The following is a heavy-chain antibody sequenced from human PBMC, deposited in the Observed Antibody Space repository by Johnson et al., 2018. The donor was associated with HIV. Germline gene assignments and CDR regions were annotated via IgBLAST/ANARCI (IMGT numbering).Heavy chain of an antibody. J-gene: IGHJ3*02. Sequence: VQLVESGGGVVQPGMSLRVSCAASGFTFSSYAMHWVRQAPGRGLEWVSSISGSGGSTYYADSVKGQFTISRDNSKNSLYLQMNSLRAEDTALYYCARAGYSNYDRAFDIWGQGTMVTVSS. V-gene: IGHV3-23*04. CDR2: ISGSGGST. CDR1: GFTFSSYA. CDR3: ARAGYSNYDRAFDI. D-gene: IGHD4-11*01.